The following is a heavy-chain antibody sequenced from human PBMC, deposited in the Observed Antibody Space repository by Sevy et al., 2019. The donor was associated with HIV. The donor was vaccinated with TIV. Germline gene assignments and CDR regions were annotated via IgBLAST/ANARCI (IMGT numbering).Heavy chain of an antibody. V-gene: IGHV3-30*04. D-gene: IGHD2-15*01. CDR1: GFTFSSYA. Sequence: GESLKISCAASGFTFSSYAMHWVRQAPGKGLEWAAVISYDGSNKYYADSVKGRFTISRDNSKNTLYLEMNSLRTEDTAVYYSARDQGAVVIVAATLFEYWGQGTLVTVSS. J-gene: IGHJ4*02. CDR3: ARDQGAVVIVAATLFEY. CDR2: ISYDGSNK.